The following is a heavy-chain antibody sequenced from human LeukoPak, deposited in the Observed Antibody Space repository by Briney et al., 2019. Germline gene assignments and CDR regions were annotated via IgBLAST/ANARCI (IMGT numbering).Heavy chain of an antibody. J-gene: IGHJ5*02. CDR2: ISYDGSNK. Sequence: GGSLILSCAASGFTFSSYAMHWVRQAPGKGLEWVAVISYDGSNKYYADSVKGRFTISRDNSKNTLYLQMNSLRAEDTAVYYCARDKMGKRITMVRGVTINWFDPWGQGTLVTVSS. V-gene: IGHV3-30*04. CDR1: GFTFSSYA. D-gene: IGHD3-10*01. CDR3: ARDKMGKRITMVRGVTINWFDP.